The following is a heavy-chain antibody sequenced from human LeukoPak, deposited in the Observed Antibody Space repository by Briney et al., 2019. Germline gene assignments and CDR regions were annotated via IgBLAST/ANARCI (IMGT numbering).Heavy chain of an antibody. V-gene: IGHV3-30*01. CDR3: ASTYCSSTSCYPFDY. D-gene: IGHD2-2*01. CDR2: ISYDGSNK. J-gene: IGHJ4*02. Sequence: GGSLRLSCATSGFTFSSYAMHWVRQAPGKGLEWVAVISYDGSNKYYADSVKGRFTISRDNSKNTLYLQMNSLRAEDTAVYYCASTYCSSTSCYPFDYWGQGTLVTVSS. CDR1: GFTFSSYA.